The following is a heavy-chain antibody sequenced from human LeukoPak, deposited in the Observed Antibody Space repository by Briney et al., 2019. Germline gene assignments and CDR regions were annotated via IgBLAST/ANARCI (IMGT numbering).Heavy chain of an antibody. J-gene: IGHJ4*02. D-gene: IGHD2-21*02. CDR1: GFTFSSYW. CDR2: INSDGSST. Sequence: TGGSLRLSCAASGFTFSSYWMHWVRQAPGKGLVWVSRINSDGSSTSYADSVKGRFTISRDNAKNTLYLQMNSLRAEDTAVYYCARVWYGDSPYYFDYWGQGTLVTVCS. V-gene: IGHV3-74*01. CDR3: ARVWYGDSPYYFDY.